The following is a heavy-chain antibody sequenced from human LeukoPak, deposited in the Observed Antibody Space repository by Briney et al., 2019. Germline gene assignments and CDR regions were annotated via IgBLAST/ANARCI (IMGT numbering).Heavy chain of an antibody. V-gene: IGHV3-23*01. CDR3: AKEDIAATGTY. CDR1: GFTFSSFA. D-gene: IGHD6-13*01. CDR2: ISGSGGST. Sequence: GGSLRLSCAASGFTFSSFAMNWVRQAPGKGLEWVSTISGSGGSTYYADSVKGRFTISRDNSKNTLYLQMNSLRAEDTAVYFCAKEDIAATGTYWGQGTMVTVSS. J-gene: IGHJ4*02.